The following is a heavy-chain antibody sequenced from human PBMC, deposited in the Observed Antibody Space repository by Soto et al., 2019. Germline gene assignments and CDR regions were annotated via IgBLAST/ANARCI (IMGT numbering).Heavy chain of an antibody. CDR2: IYYSGST. CDR1: GGSISSYY. Sequence: PSETLSLTCTVSGGSISSYYWSWIRQPPGKGLEWIGYIYYSGSTNYNPSLKSRVTISVDTSKNQFSLKLSSVTAADTAVYYCARGPPSYGDSETLYFDYWGQGTLVTVSS. CDR3: ARGPPSYGDSETLYFDY. J-gene: IGHJ4*02. V-gene: IGHV4-59*01. D-gene: IGHD4-17*01.